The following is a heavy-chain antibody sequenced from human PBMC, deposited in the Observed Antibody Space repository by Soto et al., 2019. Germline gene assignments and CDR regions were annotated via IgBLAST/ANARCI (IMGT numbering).Heavy chain of an antibody. CDR3: AKQGSGVSSCYDY. CDR1: GVTFSSYA. Sequence: EVQLLESGGGLVQPGGSLRLSCAASGVTFSSYAMSWVRQAPGKRLEWVSAISGSGGSTYYADSVKGRFTISRDNSKNTLYLQMNSLRAEDTAVYYCAKQGSGVSSCYDYWGQGTLVTVSS. J-gene: IGHJ4*02. V-gene: IGHV3-23*01. D-gene: IGHD2-15*01. CDR2: ISGSGGST.